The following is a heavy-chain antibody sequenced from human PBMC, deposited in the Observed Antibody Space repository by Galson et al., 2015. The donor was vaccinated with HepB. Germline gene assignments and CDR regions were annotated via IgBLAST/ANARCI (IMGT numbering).Heavy chain of an antibody. V-gene: IGHV1-24*01. CDR1: GYTLTELS. Sequence: SVKVSCKVSGYTLTELSMHWVRQVPGRGLEWMGGFDPEDGETIYAQKFQGRVTMTEDTSTDTAYMELSSLRSEDTAVYYCATDRMVYALHAFDIWGQGTMVTVSS. D-gene: IGHD2-8*01. CDR3: ATDRMVYALHAFDI. J-gene: IGHJ3*02. CDR2: FDPEDGET.